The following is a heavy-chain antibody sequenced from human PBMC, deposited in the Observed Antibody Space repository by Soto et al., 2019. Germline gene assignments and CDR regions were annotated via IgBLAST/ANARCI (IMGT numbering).Heavy chain of an antibody. V-gene: IGHV4-59*01. CDR2: IYYSGST. CDR3: ARGRITAAAGIFNY. D-gene: IGHD6-25*01. J-gene: IGHJ4*02. Sequence: SETLSLTCTVSGGSISTYYWSWIRQPPGKGLEWIGYIYYSGSTNYNPSLKSRVTISVDTSKNQFSLKLSSVSAADTAVYYCARGRITAAAGIFNYWGQGTLVTVPS. CDR1: GGSISTYY.